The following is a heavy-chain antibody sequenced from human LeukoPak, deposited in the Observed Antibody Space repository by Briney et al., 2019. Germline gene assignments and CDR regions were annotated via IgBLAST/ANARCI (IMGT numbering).Heavy chain of an antibody. Sequence: ASVKVSCKASGGTFSTYAISWVRQAPGQGLEWMGWISAYNGNTNYAQKLQGRVTMTTDTSTSTAYMELRSLRSDDTAVYYCARDLWGSQNYWGQGTLVTVSS. CDR1: GGTFSTYA. CDR2: ISAYNGNT. V-gene: IGHV1-18*01. J-gene: IGHJ4*02. CDR3: ARDLWGSQNY. D-gene: IGHD3-16*01.